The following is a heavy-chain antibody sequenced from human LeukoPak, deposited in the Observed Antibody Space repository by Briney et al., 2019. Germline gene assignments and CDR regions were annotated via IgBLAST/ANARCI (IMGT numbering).Heavy chain of an antibody. CDR3: ARGGYCSGGSCFGYFDY. J-gene: IGHJ4*02. D-gene: IGHD2-15*01. V-gene: IGHV1-18*01. CDR2: ISAYNGNT. CDR1: GYTFTSYG. Sequence: VASVTVSCKASGYTFTSYGISWVRQAPGQGLEWMGWISAYNGNTNYAQKLQGRVTMTTDTSTSTAYMELRSLRSDDTAVYYCARGGYCSGGSCFGYFDYWGQGTLVTVSS.